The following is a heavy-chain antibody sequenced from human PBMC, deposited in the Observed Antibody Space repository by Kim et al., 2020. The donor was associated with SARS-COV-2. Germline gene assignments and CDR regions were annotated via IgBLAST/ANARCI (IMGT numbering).Heavy chain of an antibody. D-gene: IGHD3-16*01. V-gene: IGHV5-51*01. Sequence: GESLKISCKGSGYSFTSYWIGWVRQMPGKGLEWMGIIYPGDSDTRYSPSFQGQVTISADNSISTAYLQWSSLKASDTAMYYCARQSRSGDGYTLGGYWGQGTLVTVSS. J-gene: IGHJ4*02. CDR3: ARQSRSGDGYTLGGY. CDR2: IYPGDSDT. CDR1: GYSFTSYW.